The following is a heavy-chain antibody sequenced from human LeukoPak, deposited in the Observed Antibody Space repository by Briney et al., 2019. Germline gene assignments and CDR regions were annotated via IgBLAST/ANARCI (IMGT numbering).Heavy chain of an antibody. J-gene: IGHJ4*02. V-gene: IGHV1-2*02. Sequence: ASVTVSCKASGYTFTGYYMHWVRQAPGQGLEWMGWINPNSGGTNYAQKFQGRVTMTRDTSISTAYMELSRLRSDDTAVYYCAREQCSGGSCYFVDYWGQGTLVTVSS. D-gene: IGHD2-15*01. CDR1: GYTFTGYY. CDR3: AREQCSGGSCYFVDY. CDR2: INPNSGGT.